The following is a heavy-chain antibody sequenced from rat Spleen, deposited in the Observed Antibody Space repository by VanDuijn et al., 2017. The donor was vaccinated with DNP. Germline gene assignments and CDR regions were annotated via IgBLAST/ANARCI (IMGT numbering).Heavy chain of an antibody. J-gene: IGHJ4*01. CDR3: ARQPPNAGYHPYAMDP. V-gene: IGHV2-41*01. Sequence: QVQLKESGPGLVQPSQTLSLTCTVXGFSLTSNSXHWIRQPPGKGLEWMGVIWNSGGTRYNSALKSRVSISKDTSKSQVFLKMNSLQTEDTATYYCARQPPNAGYHPYAMDPWGQGTSVTVSS. CDR2: IWNSGGT. CDR1: GFSLTSNS. D-gene: IGHD4-3*01.